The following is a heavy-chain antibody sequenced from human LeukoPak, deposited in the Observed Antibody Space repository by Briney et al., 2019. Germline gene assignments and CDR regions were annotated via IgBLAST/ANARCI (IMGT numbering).Heavy chain of an antibody. CDR1: RFTFSSYW. CDR3: ARDQVGSWYPRYYYYYGMDV. D-gene: IGHD6-13*01. CDR2: INSDGSST. V-gene: IGHV3-74*01. J-gene: IGHJ6*02. Sequence: GGSLRLSCAASRFTFSSYWMHWVRQAPGKGLVWVSRINSDGSSTSYADSVKGRFTISRDNAKNTLYLQMNSLRAEDTAVYYCARDQVGSWYPRYYYYYGMDVWGQGTTVTVSS.